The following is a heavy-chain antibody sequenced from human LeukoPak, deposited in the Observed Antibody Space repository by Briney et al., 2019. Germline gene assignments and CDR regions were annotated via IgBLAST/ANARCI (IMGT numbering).Heavy chain of an antibody. V-gene: IGHV1-18*01. Sequence: GASVKVSCKACGYTFTSYGISWVRQAPGQGLDWVGWISAYNGNTNYAQKLQGRVTMTTDTSTSTAYMELRSLRSDDTAVYYCARDLSDELWFGESLRDYGMDVWGQGTTVTVSS. D-gene: IGHD3-10*01. CDR3: ARDLSDELWFGESLRDYGMDV. J-gene: IGHJ6*02. CDR2: ISAYNGNT. CDR1: GYTFTSYG.